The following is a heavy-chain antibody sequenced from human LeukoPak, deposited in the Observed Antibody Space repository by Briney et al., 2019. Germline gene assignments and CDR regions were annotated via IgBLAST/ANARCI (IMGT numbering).Heavy chain of an antibody. V-gene: IGHV4-34*01. CDR1: GGSFSGYY. J-gene: IGHJ6*02. CDR2: INHSGST. D-gene: IGHD6-25*01. CDR3: ARDLHAAASV. Sequence: SETLSLTCAVYGGSFSGYYWSWIRQPPGKGLEWIGEINHSGSTNYNPSLKSRVTISVDTSKNQFSLKLSSVTAADTAVYYCARDLHAAASVWGQGTTVTVSS.